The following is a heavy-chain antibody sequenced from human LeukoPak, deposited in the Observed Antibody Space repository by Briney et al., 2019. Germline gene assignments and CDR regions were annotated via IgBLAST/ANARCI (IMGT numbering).Heavy chain of an antibody. J-gene: IGHJ4*02. D-gene: IGHD2-21*01. V-gene: IGHV3-23*01. CDR3: AREQRAESDTLLIFVDR. CDR1: GFIFSDDN. Sequence: GGSLRLSCAASGFIFSDDNMNWVRQAPGKGLEWISAISGEDTFYANSVKGRFTISRDNSQNTLSLQMDSLRPDDTGIYYCAREQRAESDTLLIFVDRWGQGTLVTIPS. CDR2: ISGEDT.